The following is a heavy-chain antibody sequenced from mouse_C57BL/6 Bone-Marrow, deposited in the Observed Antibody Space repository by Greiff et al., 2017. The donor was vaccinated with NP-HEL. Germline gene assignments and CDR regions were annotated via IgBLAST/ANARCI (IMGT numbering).Heavy chain of an antibody. CDR1: GYTFTSYW. Sequence: LQQSGAELVKPGASVKLSCKASGYTFTSYWMQWVKQRPGQGLEWIGEIDPSDSYTNYNQKFKGKATLTVDTSSSTAYMQLSSLTSEDSAVYYCAREGLTGTEFAYWGQGTLVTVSA. D-gene: IGHD4-1*01. CDR3: AREGLTGTEFAY. J-gene: IGHJ3*01. V-gene: IGHV1-50*01. CDR2: IDPSDSYT.